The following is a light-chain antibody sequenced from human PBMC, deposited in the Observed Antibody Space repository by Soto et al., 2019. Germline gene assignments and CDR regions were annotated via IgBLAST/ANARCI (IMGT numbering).Light chain of an antibody. V-gene: IGKV2D-29*02. CDR2: EVS. CDR3: MQSTQLPTT. J-gene: IGKJ5*01. CDR1: QSLLHNGGETY. Sequence: DVVLTQTPLSLSVTPGQPASISCKSSQSLLHNGGETYLFWYLQKPGQSLQLLIYEVSNRFSGVPDRFSGSGSGTDFTLEISRVEAEDVGIYYCMQSTQLPTTFGQGTRLGIK.